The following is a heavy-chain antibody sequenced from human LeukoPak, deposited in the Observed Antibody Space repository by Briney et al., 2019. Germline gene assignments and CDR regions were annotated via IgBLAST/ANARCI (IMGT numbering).Heavy chain of an antibody. D-gene: IGHD1-26*01. CDR3: ARFALTEHYFDY. CDR1: GYTFTDHW. V-gene: IGHV5-51*01. CDR2: VYPTDSDT. Sequence: GEPLKISCKGSGYTFTDHWIGWVRQLPGKGLEWMAIVYPTDSDTRYNPSFQGQVTISADRSITTAYLQWNSLKASDTAVYYCARFALTEHYFDYWGLGTLVTVSS. J-gene: IGHJ4*02.